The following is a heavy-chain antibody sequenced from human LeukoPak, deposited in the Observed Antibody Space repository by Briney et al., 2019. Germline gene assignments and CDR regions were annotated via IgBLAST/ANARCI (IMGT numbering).Heavy chain of an antibody. J-gene: IGHJ4*02. CDR2: IYYSGST. CDR3: ARTRRYFDWLFDLFDY. Sequence: PGGSLRLSCAASGFTFSSYAMSWIRQPPGKGLEWIGSIYYSGSTYYNPSLKSRVTISVDTSKNQFSLKLSSVTAADTAVYYCARTRRYFDWLFDLFDYWGQGTLVTVSS. D-gene: IGHD3-9*01. CDR1: GFTFSSYA. V-gene: IGHV4-39*01.